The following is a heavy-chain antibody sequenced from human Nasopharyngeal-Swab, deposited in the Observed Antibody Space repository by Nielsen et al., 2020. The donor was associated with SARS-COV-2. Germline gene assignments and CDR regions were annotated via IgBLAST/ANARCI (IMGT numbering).Heavy chain of an antibody. CDR1: GYTVTSYD. CDR3: ARGRSRTGFRFLEWLLNYFDY. D-gene: IGHD3-3*01. V-gene: IGHV1-8*01. CDR2: MNPNSGNT. J-gene: IGHJ4*02. Sequence: GSVKASCKASGYTVTSYDINWARQATGQGLEWMGWMNPNSGNTGYAQKFQGRVTMTRNTSISTAYMELSSLRSEDTAVYYCARGRSRTGFRFLEWLLNYFDYWGQGTLVTVSS.